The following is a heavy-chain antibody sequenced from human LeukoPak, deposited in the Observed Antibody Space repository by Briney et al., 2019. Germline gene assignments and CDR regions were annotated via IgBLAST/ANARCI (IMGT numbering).Heavy chain of an antibody. CDR3: ASGMAYSNGWRHAFDI. V-gene: IGHV3-64*01. CDR1: GFTFSSYS. Sequence: PGGSLRLSCAASGFTFSSYSMHWVRQAPGQGLEYVSAISTNGGSTYYASSVRGRFTISRDNSQNTVYLQMGSLRPEDMAVYYCASGMAYSNGWRHAFDIWGQGTMVTVSS. D-gene: IGHD6-19*01. CDR2: ISTNGGST. J-gene: IGHJ3*02.